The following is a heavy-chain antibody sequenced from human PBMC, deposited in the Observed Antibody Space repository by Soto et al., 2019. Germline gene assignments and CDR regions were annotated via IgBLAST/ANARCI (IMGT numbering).Heavy chain of an antibody. Sequence: GWSLRLSCTSSVFPFIHYAMNWVRQGPGTRLEWVADISGSGDSARYADSVRGRFTISRDNSRDTLYLQMNSLRVDDTAVYYCGKERRGSGWSVCNFWGQGALVNVS. CDR2: ISGSGDSA. V-gene: IGHV3-23*01. D-gene: IGHD6-19*01. CDR1: VFPFIHYA. CDR3: GKERRGSGWSVCNF. J-gene: IGHJ4*02.